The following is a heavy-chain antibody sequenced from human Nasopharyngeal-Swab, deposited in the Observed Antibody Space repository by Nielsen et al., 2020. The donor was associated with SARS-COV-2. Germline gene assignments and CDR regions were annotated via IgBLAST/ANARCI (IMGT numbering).Heavy chain of an antibody. CDR1: GFTFSSYG. D-gene: IGHD4-23*01. CDR3: ATGSTTVVTTEYYYYMDV. V-gene: IGHV3-30*03. J-gene: IGHJ6*03. Sequence: GGSLRLSCAASGFTFSSYGMHWVRQAPGKGLEWVAVISYDGSNKYYADSVKGRFTISRDNSKNTLYLQMNSLRAEDTAVYYCATGSTTVVTTEYYYYMDVWGKGTTVTVSS. CDR2: ISYDGSNK.